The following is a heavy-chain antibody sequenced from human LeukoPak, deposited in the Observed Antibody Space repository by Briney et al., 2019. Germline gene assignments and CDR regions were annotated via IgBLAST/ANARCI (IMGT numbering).Heavy chain of an antibody. J-gene: IGHJ6*02. CDR3: ARGDYGDHRGYYYYGMDV. V-gene: IGHV1-8*01. CDR2: MNPNSGNT. Sequence: ASVKVSCKVSGYTLTELSMHWVRQATGQGLEWMGWMNPNSGNTGYAQKFQGRVTMTRNTSISTAYMELSSLRSEDTAVYYCARGDYGDHRGYYYYGMDVWGQGTTVTVSS. D-gene: IGHD4-17*01. CDR1: GYTLTELS.